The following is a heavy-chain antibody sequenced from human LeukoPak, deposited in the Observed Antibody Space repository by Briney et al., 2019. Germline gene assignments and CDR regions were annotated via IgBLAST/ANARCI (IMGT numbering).Heavy chain of an antibody. D-gene: IGHD2-15*01. J-gene: IGHJ4*02. V-gene: IGHV4-39*01. CDR1: GGSISSSSYY. Sequence: SETLSLTCTVSGGSISSSSYYWGWIRQPPGKGLEWIGNIFYSATTYYNPSLMSRLTISVATSKSQFSLKMRSVTAADTAVYYCARVLRGGTYYFDYWGQGTLVTVSS. CDR3: ARVLRGGTYYFDY. CDR2: IFYSATT.